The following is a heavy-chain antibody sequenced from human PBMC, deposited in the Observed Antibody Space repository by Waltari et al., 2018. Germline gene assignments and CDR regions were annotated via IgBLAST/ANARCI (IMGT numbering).Heavy chain of an antibody. J-gene: IGHJ6*03. CDR2: INHSGST. CDR1: GGSFSGYY. Sequence: QVQLQQWGAGLLKPSETLSLTCAVYGGSFSGYYWSWIRQPPGKGLEWIGEINHSGSTNYNPALKSRVTISVDTSKNQFSLKLSSVTAADTAVYYCARTIAARRKSYYYMDVWGKGTTVTISS. V-gene: IGHV4-34*01. D-gene: IGHD6-6*01. CDR3: ARTIAARRKSYYYMDV.